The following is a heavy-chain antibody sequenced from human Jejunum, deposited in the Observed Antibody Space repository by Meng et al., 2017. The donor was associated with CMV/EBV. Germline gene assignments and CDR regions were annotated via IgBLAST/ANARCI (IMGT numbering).Heavy chain of an antibody. CDR2: ISNNGGST. Sequence: LSCSASGFTFSSYGMHWVRQAPGKGLEYVSAISNNGGSTYYADSVKVRFTISRDNSKNTLYLQMGSLKTEDMAVYYCARAYRHAYDYWGQGTLVTVSS. CDR3: ARAYRHAYDY. J-gene: IGHJ4*02. V-gene: IGHV3-64*02. D-gene: IGHD3-16*01. CDR1: GFTFSSYG.